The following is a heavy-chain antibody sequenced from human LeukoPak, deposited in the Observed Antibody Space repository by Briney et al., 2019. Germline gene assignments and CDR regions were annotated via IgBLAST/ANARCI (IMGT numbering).Heavy chain of an antibody. J-gene: IGHJ6*03. CDR3: ARATRATPWDYYYYMDV. CDR2: IYYSGST. D-gene: IGHD5-12*01. CDR1: GGSISSGGYY. Sequence: SETLSLTCTVSGGSISSGGYYWSWVRQHPGEGLEWIGYIYYSGSTYYNPSLKSRVTISVDTSKNQFSLKLSSVTAADTAVYYCARATRATPWDYYYYMDVWGKGTTVTVSS. V-gene: IGHV4-31*03.